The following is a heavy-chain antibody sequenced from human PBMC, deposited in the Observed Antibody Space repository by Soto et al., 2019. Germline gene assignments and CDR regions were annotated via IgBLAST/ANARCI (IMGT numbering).Heavy chain of an antibody. D-gene: IGHD2-15*01. J-gene: IGHJ6*02. V-gene: IGHV3-21*01. CDR3: ARDRLVAATSAPPYCYYGMDV. CDR2: ISSSSRYI. Sequence: WGSLRLSCSTSGFTFSSYSMNWFRQAPGMGLEWVSSISSSSRYIYYADSVRGRFTISRDNAKNSLYLQINSLRAEDTAVYYCARDRLVAATSAPPYCYYGMDVWGQGTTVTVSS. CDR1: GFTFSSYS.